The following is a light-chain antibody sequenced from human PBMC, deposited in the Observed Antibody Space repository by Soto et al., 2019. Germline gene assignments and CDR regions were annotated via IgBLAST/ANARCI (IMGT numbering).Light chain of an antibody. CDR3: SSYTSSSTLAV. CDR1: SSDFGGYNY. Sequence: QSVLTQPASVSGSPGQSITISCTETSSDFGGYNYVSWYQQHPGKAPKLMIYDVSNRPSGVSNRFSGSKSGNTASLTISGLQAEDEADYYCSSYTSSSTLAVFGTGTKVTVL. J-gene: IGLJ1*01. CDR2: DVS. V-gene: IGLV2-14*01.